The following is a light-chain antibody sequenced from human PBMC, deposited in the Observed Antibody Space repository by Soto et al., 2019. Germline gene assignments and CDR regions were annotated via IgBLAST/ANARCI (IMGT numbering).Light chain of an antibody. CDR1: SSDVGGYNY. CDR3: RSYTSSSTRV. J-gene: IGLJ3*02. V-gene: IGLV2-14*01. CDR2: EVS. Sequence: QSVLTQPASVSGSPGQSITISCTGTSSDVGGYNYVSWYQQHPGKAPKLMIYEVSNRPSGVSTRFSGSKSGNTASLTISGLQAEDEADYYCRSYTSSSTRVFGGGTKLTVL.